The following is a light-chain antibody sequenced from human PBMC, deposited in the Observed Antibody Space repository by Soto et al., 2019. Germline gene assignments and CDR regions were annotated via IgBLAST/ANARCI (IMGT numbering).Light chain of an antibody. CDR3: VLYLGRGIVV. CDR2: ATN. V-gene: IGLV8-61*01. J-gene: IGLJ2*01. CDR1: SGSVSTSYY. Sequence: QTVVTQEPSFSVSPGETATLTCGLNSGSVSTSYYPGWYQQTPGQAPRTLIYATNTRSSGVPDRFSGSILGNKAALTITGAQADDESDYYCVLYLGRGIVVFGGGTKLTVL.